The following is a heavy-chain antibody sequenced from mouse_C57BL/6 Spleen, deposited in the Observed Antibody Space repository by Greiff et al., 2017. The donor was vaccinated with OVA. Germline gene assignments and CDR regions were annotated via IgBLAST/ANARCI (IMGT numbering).Heavy chain of an antibody. D-gene: IGHD3-2*02. J-gene: IGHJ2*01. CDR3: ARGSSGLDY. Sequence: EVQLQQSGPELVKTGASVKISCKASGYTFTDYYMNWVKQSHGKSLEWIGDINPNNGGTSYNQKFKGKATLTVDKSSSTAYMELRSLTSEDSAVYYCARGSSGLDYWGQGTTLTVSS. CDR1: GYTFTDYY. V-gene: IGHV1-26*01. CDR2: INPNNGGT.